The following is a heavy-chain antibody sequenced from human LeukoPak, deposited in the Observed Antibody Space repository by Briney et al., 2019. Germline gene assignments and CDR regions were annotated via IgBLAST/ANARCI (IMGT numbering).Heavy chain of an antibody. CDR1: GYTFTSYD. CDR2: MNPNSGNT. D-gene: IGHD3-3*01. J-gene: IGHJ4*02. Sequence: ASVKVSCKASGYTFTSYDINWVRQATGQGLEWMGWMNPNSGNTGYAQKFQGRVTMTRNTSISTAYMELSSLRSEDTAVYYCATVPVTGLEWLLTDPRYYFDYWGQGTLVTVSS. CDR3: ATVPVTGLEWLLTDPRYYFDY. V-gene: IGHV1-8*01.